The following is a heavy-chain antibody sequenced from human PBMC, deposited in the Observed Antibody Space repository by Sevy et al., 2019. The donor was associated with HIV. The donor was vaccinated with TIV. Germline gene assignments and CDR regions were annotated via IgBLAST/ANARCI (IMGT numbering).Heavy chain of an antibody. CDR1: GYTFTGYY. J-gene: IGHJ4*02. CDR3: ARGGSTYGGQYYFDY. V-gene: IGHV1-2*02. Sequence: ASVKVSCKASGYTFTGYYMHWVRQAPGQGLERMGWINPNSGGTNYAQQFQGRVTMTRDTSISTAYMELSRLRSDDTAAYYCARGGSTYGGQYYFDYWGQGTLVAVSS. CDR2: INPNSGGT. D-gene: IGHD2-2*01.